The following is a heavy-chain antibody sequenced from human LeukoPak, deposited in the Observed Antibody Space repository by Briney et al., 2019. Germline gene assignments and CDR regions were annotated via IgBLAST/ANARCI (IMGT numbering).Heavy chain of an antibody. CDR2: IYYSGST. D-gene: IGHD1-14*01. V-gene: IGHV4-59*08. Sequence: SETLSLTCTVSGGSISGYYWSWLRQPPGKGLEWLGYIYYSGSTNYTPSLKSRVTISVDTSKNLFSLKLSSVTSSRTAWHYCSIREGIWYPLPHWYFDLWGRGTLVTVSS. CDR3: SIREGIWYPLPHWYFDL. J-gene: IGHJ2*01. CDR1: GGSISGYY.